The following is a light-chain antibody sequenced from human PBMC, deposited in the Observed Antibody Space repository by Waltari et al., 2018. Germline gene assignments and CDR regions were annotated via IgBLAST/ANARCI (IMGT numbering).Light chain of an antibody. CDR3: QQRSNWPRSQFT. V-gene: IGKV3-11*01. J-gene: IGKJ3*01. CDR2: DAS. Sequence: EIVLTQSPATLSLSPGDRATLSCRASQSVSSYLAWYQQKPGQAPRLLIYDASNRATGIPARFSGSGSGTDFTLTISSLEPEDFAVYYCQQRSNWPRSQFTFGPGTKVDIK. CDR1: QSVSSY.